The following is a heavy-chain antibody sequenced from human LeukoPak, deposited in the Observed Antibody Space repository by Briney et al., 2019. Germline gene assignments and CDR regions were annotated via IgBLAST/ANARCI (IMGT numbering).Heavy chain of an antibody. CDR1: GFTFSSYW. D-gene: IGHD1-26*01. V-gene: IGHV3-7*01. J-gene: IGHJ4*02. Sequence: GGSLRLSCAASGFTFSSYWMSWVRQAPGKGLEWVANIKQDGSEKYYVDSVKGRFTISRDNAKNSLYLQMNSLRAEDTAVYYCARLRFSGSYPNSYFDYWGQGTLVTVSS. CDR3: ARLRFSGSYPNSYFDY. CDR2: IKQDGSEK.